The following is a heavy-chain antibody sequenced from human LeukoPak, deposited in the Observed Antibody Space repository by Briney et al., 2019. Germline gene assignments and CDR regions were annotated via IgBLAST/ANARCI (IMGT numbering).Heavy chain of an antibody. CDR3: TRDNGTYNWFDP. D-gene: IGHD1-26*01. J-gene: IGHJ5*02. Sequence: GGSLRLSCAASGFTFSGSAIHWVRQSSGKGLEWVGQIDKKDKGYATATAYAASVKGRFTISRDDSINTAYLQMKSLKTEDTALYYCTRDNGTYNWFDPWGQGTLVTVSS. CDR1: GFTFSGSA. V-gene: IGHV3-73*01. CDR2: IDKKDKGYATAT.